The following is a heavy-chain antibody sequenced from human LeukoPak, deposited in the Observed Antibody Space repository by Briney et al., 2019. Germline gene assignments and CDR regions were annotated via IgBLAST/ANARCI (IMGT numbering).Heavy chain of an antibody. D-gene: IGHD6-19*01. CDR3: ATYSSDRRGYYFDS. Sequence: PGGSLRLSCAASGFTVSSNYMSWVRQAPGKGLEWVAISYSGNTTYCADSVRGRFTISRDKSKNRLHLQMNSLRAEDTAVYYCATYSSDRRGYYFDSWGQGTLVTVSS. CDR1: GFTVSSNY. V-gene: IGHV3-66*01. CDR2: SYSGNTT. J-gene: IGHJ4*02.